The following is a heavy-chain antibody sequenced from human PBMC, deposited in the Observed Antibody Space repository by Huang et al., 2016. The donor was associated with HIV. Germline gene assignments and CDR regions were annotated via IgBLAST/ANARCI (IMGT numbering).Heavy chain of an antibody. CDR1: EYTLTELS. D-gene: IGHD3-9*01. CDR2: FDPEIGET. CDR3: ATGFDVFFDF. V-gene: IGHV1-24*01. J-gene: IGHJ4*02. Sequence: QVQLVQSRAEVKKPGASVKVSCKVSEYTLTELSIHWVRQPPGKGLEWMGGFDPEIGETIYAQKVQGRVTMTEDTSTATAFMELSGLRPEDTAVYYCATGFDVFFDFWGQGTLVTVSS.